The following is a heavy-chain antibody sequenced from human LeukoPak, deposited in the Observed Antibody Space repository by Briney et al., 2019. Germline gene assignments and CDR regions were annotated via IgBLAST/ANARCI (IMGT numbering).Heavy chain of an antibody. V-gene: IGHV3-53*01. CDR2: IYSGGST. J-gene: IGHJ6*02. D-gene: IGHD3-9*01. Sequence: GGSLRLSCAASGFTVSSNYMSWVRQAPGKGLEWVSVIYSGGSTYYADSVKGRFTISRDNSKNTLYLQMNSLRAEDTAVYYCARVTYFEYYYYGMDVWGQGTTVTVSS. CDR1: GFTVSSNY. CDR3: ARVTYFEYYYYGMDV.